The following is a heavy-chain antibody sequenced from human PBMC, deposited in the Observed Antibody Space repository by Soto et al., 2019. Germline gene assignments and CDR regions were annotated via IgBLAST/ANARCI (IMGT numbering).Heavy chain of an antibody. CDR2: IIPILGIA. Sequence: QVQLVQSGAEVKKPGSSVKVSCKASRGTFSSYTISWVRQAPGQGLEWMGRIIPILGIANYAQKFQGRVTITADKSTSTAYMELSSLRSEETAVYYCARDAYDDLYDYWGQGTLVTVSS. J-gene: IGHJ4*02. V-gene: IGHV1-69*08. D-gene: IGHD4-17*01. CDR1: RGTFSSYT. CDR3: ARDAYDDLYDY.